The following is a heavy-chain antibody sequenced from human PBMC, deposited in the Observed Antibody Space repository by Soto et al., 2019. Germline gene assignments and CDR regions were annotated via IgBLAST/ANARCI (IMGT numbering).Heavy chain of an antibody. D-gene: IGHD3-3*01. Sequence: ASVKGSCKASGYTFTLYAMHWVRQAPGQRLEWMGWINAANGNTKSSQKFQGRVTFTRDTSASTGYMELSTLNSADTAVYYCARDQRRDYDFWSGYSQGFDYWGQGTPVTVSS. V-gene: IGHV1-3*01. CDR3: ARDQRRDYDFWSGYSQGFDY. CDR2: INAANGNT. CDR1: GYTFTLYA. J-gene: IGHJ4*02.